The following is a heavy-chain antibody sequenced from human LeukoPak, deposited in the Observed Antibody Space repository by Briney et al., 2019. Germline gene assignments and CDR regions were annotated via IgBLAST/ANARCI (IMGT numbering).Heavy chain of an antibody. Sequence: GGSLRLSCAASGFTFSSYWMSWVRQAPGKGLEWVANIKQDGSEKYYVDSVKGRFTISRDNAKNSLYLQMNSLRAEDTAVYYCAKVGWDSSGYYPGPYDYWGQGTLVTVSS. D-gene: IGHD3-22*01. CDR2: IKQDGSEK. CDR1: GFTFSSYW. V-gene: IGHV3-7*01. J-gene: IGHJ4*02. CDR3: AKVGWDSSGYYPGPYDY.